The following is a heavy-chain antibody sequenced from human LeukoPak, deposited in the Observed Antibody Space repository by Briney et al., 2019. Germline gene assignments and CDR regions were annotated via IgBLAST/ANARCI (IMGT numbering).Heavy chain of an antibody. Sequence: GGSLRLPCAASGFTFSSYSMNWVRQAPGKGLEWVSSISSSSSYIYYADSVKGRFTISRDNAKNSLYLQMNSLRAEDTAVYYCARRMYYYDSSGYRDYYYSMDVWGKGTTVTISS. CDR2: ISSSSSYI. CDR3: ARRMYYYDSSGYRDYYYSMDV. D-gene: IGHD3-22*01. V-gene: IGHV3-21*01. J-gene: IGHJ6*03. CDR1: GFTFSSYS.